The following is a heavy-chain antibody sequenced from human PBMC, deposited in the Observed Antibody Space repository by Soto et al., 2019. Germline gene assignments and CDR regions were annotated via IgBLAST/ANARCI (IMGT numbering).Heavy chain of an antibody. CDR3: ARGRVVVPAAVMFNCLDP. V-gene: IGHV4-30-2*01. Sequence: SETLSLTCAISGAPITCGDYSWNWIRQQPGKGLEWIGYIFHGGSTYYNPSLRSRVTISVDRSRTQFSLKMSSVTAADTAVYYCARGRVVVPAAVMFNCLDPWGQGALVTVSS. CDR1: GAPITCGDYS. J-gene: IGHJ5*02. CDR2: IFHGGST. D-gene: IGHD2-2*01.